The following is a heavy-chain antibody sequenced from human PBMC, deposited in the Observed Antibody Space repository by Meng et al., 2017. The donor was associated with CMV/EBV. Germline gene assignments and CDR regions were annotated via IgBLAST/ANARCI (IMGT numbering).Heavy chain of an antibody. V-gene: IGHV1-8*03. J-gene: IGHJ4*02. D-gene: IGHD2-2*01. CDR1: GGTFSSYA. CDR3: ARGRLFCSSTSCRNGGIGY. Sequence: ASVKVSCKASGGTFSSYAINWVRQATGQGLEWMGWMNPNSGNTGYAQKFQGRVTITRNTSISTAYMELSSLRSEDTAVYYCARGRLFCSSTSCRNGGIGYWGQGTLVTVSS. CDR2: MNPNSGNT.